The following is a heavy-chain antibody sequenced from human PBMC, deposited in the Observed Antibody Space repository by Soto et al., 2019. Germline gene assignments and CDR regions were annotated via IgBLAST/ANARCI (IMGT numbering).Heavy chain of an antibody. Sequence: GSLRLSCTASGFTFGDYAMSWVRQAPGKGLEWVGFIRSKAYGGTTEYAASVKGRFTISRDDSKSIAYLQMNSLKTEDTAVYYCTRARYCSGGSCYSRIWFDPWGQGTLVTVSS. D-gene: IGHD2-15*01. CDR2: IRSKAYGGTT. CDR3: TRARYCSGGSCYSRIWFDP. J-gene: IGHJ5*02. V-gene: IGHV3-49*04. CDR1: GFTFGDYA.